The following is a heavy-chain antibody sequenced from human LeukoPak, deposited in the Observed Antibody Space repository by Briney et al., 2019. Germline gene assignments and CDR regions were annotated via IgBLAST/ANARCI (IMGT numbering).Heavy chain of an antibody. Sequence: SETLSLTCTVSGGSISSYYWSWIRQPPGKGLEWIGYIYYSGSTNYNPSLKSRVTISVDTSKNQFSLKLSSVTAADTAVSYCARAPIVVVPAAYFDYWGQGTLVTVSS. CDR1: GGSISSYY. V-gene: IGHV4-59*01. D-gene: IGHD2-2*01. J-gene: IGHJ4*02. CDR2: IYYSGST. CDR3: ARAPIVVVPAAYFDY.